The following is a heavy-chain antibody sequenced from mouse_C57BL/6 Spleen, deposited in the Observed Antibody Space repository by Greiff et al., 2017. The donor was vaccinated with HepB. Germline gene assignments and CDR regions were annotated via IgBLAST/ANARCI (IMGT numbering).Heavy chain of an antibody. V-gene: IGHV1-20*01. D-gene: IGHD1-1*01. CDR3: ARDYYGSSYCAMDY. CDR2: INPYNGDT. J-gene: IGHJ4*01. Sequence: EVQLQQSGPELVKPGDSVKISCKASGYSFTGYFMNWVMQSHGKSLEWIGRINPYNGDTFYNQKFKGKATLTVDKSSSTAHMELRSLTSEDSAVYYCARDYYGSSYCAMDYWGQGTSVTVSS. CDR1: GYSFTGYF.